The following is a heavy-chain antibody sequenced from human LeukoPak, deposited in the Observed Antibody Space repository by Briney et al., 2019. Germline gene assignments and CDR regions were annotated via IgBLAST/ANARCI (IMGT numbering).Heavy chain of an antibody. V-gene: IGHV3-53*01. J-gene: IGHJ4*02. Sequence: GGSLRLSCAASGFTVISNYMSWVRQAPGKGLEWVSVIYSGGSTYYADSVKGRFTISRDNSKNTLYLQMNSLRAEDTAVYYCARFYGGDCWHLDYWGQGTLVTVSS. D-gene: IGHD2-21*02. CDR2: IYSGGST. CDR1: GFTVISNY. CDR3: ARFYGGDCWHLDY.